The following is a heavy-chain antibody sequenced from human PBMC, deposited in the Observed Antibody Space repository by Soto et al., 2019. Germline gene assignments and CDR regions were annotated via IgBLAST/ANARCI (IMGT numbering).Heavy chain of an antibody. Sequence: GGSLRLSCAASGFTFSSYGMHWVRQAPGKGLEWVAVIWYDGSNKYYADSVKGRSTISRDNSKNTLYLQMNSLRAEDTAVYYCARDLGSGWYYFDYWGQGTLVTVSS. J-gene: IGHJ4*02. CDR1: GFTFSSYG. D-gene: IGHD6-19*01. CDR2: IWYDGSNK. V-gene: IGHV3-33*01. CDR3: ARDLGSGWYYFDY.